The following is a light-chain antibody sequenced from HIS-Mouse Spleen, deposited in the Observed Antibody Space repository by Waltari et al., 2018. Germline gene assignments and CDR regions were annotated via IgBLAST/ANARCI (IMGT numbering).Light chain of an antibody. J-gene: IGLJ3*02. Sequence: QSALTQPPSVSGSPGQSVTISCTGPSSDVGSYNHVSWYQPPPGTAPKPMIYEVSNRPSGVPDRFSGSKSGNTASLTISGLQAEDEADYYCSLYTSSSTWVFGGGTKLTVL. CDR1: SSDVGSYNH. V-gene: IGLV2-18*01. CDR3: SLYTSSSTWV. CDR2: EVS.